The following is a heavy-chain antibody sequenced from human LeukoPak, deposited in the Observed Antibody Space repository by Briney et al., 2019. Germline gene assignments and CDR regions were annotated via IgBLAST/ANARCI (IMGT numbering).Heavy chain of an antibody. CDR2: IYPRDSDT. J-gene: IGHJ4*02. CDR3: ARHTGADY. D-gene: IGHD1-14*01. CDR1: GFTFSNAW. V-gene: IGHV5-51*01. Sequence: GGSLRLSCAASGFTFSNAWMSWVRQMPGKGLEWMGIIYPRDSDTRYSPSFQGQVTISADRSISTAYLQWSSLKASDTAMNYCARHTGADYWGQGTLVTVSS.